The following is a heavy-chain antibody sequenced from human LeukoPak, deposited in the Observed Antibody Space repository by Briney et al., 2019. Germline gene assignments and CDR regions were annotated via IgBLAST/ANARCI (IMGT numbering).Heavy chain of an antibody. CDR3: AREPWGLLLDHAFDI. Sequence: SETLSLNCAVCGGSFSGYYWSWIRQPPGKGLEWIGEINHSGSTNYSPSLKSRVTISVDTSKNQFSLKLSSVTAADTAVYYCAREPWGLLLDHAFDIWGQGTMVTVSS. J-gene: IGHJ3*02. V-gene: IGHV4-34*01. D-gene: IGHD1-26*01. CDR2: INHSGST. CDR1: GGSFSGYY.